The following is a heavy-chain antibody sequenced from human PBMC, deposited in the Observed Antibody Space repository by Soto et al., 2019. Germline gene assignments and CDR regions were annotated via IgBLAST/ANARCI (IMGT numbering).Heavy chain of an antibody. CDR1: GFTFDDYT. CDR2: ISWDGGST. Sequence: GGSLRLSCAASGFTFDDYTMHWVRQAPGKGLEWVSLISWDGGSTYYADSVKGRFTISRDNSKNSLYLQMNSLRTEDTALYYCAKDGSGYDSEENYYYYGMDVWGQGTTVTVSS. D-gene: IGHD5-12*01. J-gene: IGHJ6*02. CDR3: AKDGSGYDSEENYYYYGMDV. V-gene: IGHV3-43*01.